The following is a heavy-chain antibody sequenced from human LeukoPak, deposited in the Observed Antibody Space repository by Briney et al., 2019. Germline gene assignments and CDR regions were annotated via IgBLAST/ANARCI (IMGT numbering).Heavy chain of an antibody. CDR2: INADNGNT. V-gene: IGHV1-3*01. Sequence: WASVMVSCKASGYTFTNYAMHWVRQAPGQRLEWMGWINADNGNTKYSQKFQGRVTITRDTSASTAYMELSSLRSEDTAVYYCARAIYCSSTSCYYLPYYYGMDVWGKGTTVTVSS. CDR1: GYTFTNYA. CDR3: ARAIYCSSTSCYYLPYYYGMDV. J-gene: IGHJ6*04. D-gene: IGHD2-2*01.